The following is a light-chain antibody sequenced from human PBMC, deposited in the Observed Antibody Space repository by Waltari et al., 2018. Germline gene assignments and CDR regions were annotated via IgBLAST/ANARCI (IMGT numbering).Light chain of an antibody. CDR3: QQYNKWPLT. CDR1: QRVSSE. CDR2: GAS. V-gene: IGKV3-15*01. Sequence: ETVMTQSPGTLSVSPGDRVTLSCRASQRVSSELAWYQQKPGQSPRLLIYGASTRVTGIPARFSGSGSGTEFTLTISSLQSEDFEVYYCQQYNKWPLTFGGGTKVEIK. J-gene: IGKJ4*01.